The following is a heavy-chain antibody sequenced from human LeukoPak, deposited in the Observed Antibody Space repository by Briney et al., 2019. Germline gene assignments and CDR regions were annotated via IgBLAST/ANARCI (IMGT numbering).Heavy chain of an antibody. CDR3: ARDRWFGELLRANDAFDI. V-gene: IGHV3-21*01. Sequence: GGSLRLSCAASGFTFCSYSMNWVRQASGKGLEWVSSISSSSSYIYYADSVKGRFTISRDNAKNSLYLQMNSLRAEDTAVYYCARDRWFGELLRANDAFDIWGQGTMVTVSS. CDR2: ISSSSSYI. D-gene: IGHD3-10*01. CDR1: GFTFCSYS. J-gene: IGHJ3*02.